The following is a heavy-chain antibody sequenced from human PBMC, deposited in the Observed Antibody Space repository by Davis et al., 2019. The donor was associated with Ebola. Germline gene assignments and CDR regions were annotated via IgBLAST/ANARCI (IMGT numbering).Heavy chain of an antibody. D-gene: IGHD2-2*02. CDR3: ARGVRIVVVPAAIPDKVDYYYYMDV. CDR2: INHSGST. Sequence: PSETLSLTCAVYGGSFSGYYWSWIRQPPGKGLEWIGEINHSGSTNYNPSLKSRVTISVDTSKNQFSLKLSSVTAADTAVYYCARGVRIVVVPAAIPDKVDYYYYMDVWGKGTTVTVSS. V-gene: IGHV4-34*01. J-gene: IGHJ6*03. CDR1: GGSFSGYY.